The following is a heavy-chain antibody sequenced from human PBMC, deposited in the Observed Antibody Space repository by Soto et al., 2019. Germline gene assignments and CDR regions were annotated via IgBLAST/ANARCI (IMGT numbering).Heavy chain of an antibody. J-gene: IGHJ6*02. CDR1: RYTFGSCF. CDR3: ARQNHYSGTDV. Sequence: GASVKVSCKASRYTFGSCFMTWGRQAPGQGLEWMGWISAYNGNTNYAQMLQGRVTMTTDTSTATAYMEMRSLRSDDTAVYYCARQNHYSGTDVWGQGTTVTVSS. CDR2: ISAYNGNT. V-gene: IGHV1-18*01.